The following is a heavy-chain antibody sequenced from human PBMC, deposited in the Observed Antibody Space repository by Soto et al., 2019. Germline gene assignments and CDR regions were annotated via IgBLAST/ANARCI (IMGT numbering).Heavy chain of an antibody. CDR3: ARDTFGGAYECLH. Sequence: EVQLVESGGGLVQPGGSLRLSCAASGFTVSSFYMTWVRQAPGKGLQWVAVISSGGSTYYADSVKGRFTISRDNPKNTLDLEMNSLRAEYTAGYYCARDTFGGAYECLHGGQGTLVTVSS. CDR1: GFTVSSFY. V-gene: IGHV3-66*01. J-gene: IGHJ4*02. CDR2: ISSGGST. D-gene: IGHD3-3*01.